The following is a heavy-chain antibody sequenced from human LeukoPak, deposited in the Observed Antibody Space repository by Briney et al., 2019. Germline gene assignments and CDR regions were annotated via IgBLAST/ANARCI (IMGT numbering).Heavy chain of an antibody. D-gene: IGHD3-22*01. CDR2: IRPTGVST. V-gene: IGHV1-46*01. J-gene: IGHJ3*01. CDR1: GYTFTSFN. CDR3: ARRAIYDNSGSYSDAFDF. Sequence: ASVKVSCKASGYTFTSFNVNWVRQAPGQGLEWMGVIRPTGVSTDYAQNFQGRVTMTSDTSTRAVYMELSSLRSEDTAVYYCARRAIYDNSGSYSDAFDFWGQGTLVTVSS.